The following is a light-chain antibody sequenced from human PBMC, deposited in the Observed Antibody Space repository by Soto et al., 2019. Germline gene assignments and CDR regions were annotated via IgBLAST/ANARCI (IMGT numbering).Light chain of an antibody. CDR2: DVS. Sequence: QSVLTQPASGSGSPGQSITISCTGTSSDVGGYNYVSWYQQHPGKAPKLMIYDVSNRPSGVSNRFSGSKSGNTASLTISGLQAEDEADYYCSSYTSSSTLGVFGTGTKVTV. V-gene: IGLV2-14*01. J-gene: IGLJ1*01. CDR3: SSYTSSSTLGV. CDR1: SSDVGGYNY.